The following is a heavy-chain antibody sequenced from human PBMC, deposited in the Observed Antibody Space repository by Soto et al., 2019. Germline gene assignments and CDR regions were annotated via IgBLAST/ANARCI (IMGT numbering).Heavy chain of an antibody. D-gene: IGHD3-9*01. Sequence: QVQLQQWGAGLLKPSETLSLTCAVYGGSFSGYYWSWIRQPPGKGLEWMGDINQSGSTNYNPSLKSRVTISVDTSKNQFSLKLSSVTAADTAVYYCARGPPYYDIVMRNPLTKNWFDPWGQGTLVTVSS. CDR3: ARGPPYYDIVMRNPLTKNWFDP. J-gene: IGHJ5*02. CDR1: GGSFSGYY. V-gene: IGHV4-34*01. CDR2: INQSGST.